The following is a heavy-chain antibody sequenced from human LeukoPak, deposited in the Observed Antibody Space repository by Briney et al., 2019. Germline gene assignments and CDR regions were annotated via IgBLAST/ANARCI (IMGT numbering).Heavy chain of an antibody. V-gene: IGHV4-39*01. Sequence: PSETLSLTCTVSGGSISSSTYYWGWIRQPPGKGLEWIGTIYYSGSTYYNPSLKSRVNISVDASKNQFSLKLSSVTAADTAVYYCARQWGFITMIVVAPPDYWGQGTLVTVSS. D-gene: IGHD3-22*01. CDR3: ARQWGFITMIVVAPPDY. J-gene: IGHJ4*02. CDR1: GGSISSSTYY. CDR2: IYYSGST.